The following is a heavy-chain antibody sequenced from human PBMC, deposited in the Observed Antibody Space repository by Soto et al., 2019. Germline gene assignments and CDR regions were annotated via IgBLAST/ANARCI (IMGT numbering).Heavy chain of an antibody. J-gene: IGHJ4*02. CDR2: INHSGST. CDR3: ANDIQHCSSTSCSNDY. V-gene: IGHV4-34*01. D-gene: IGHD2-2*01. Sequence: QVQLQQWGAGLLKPSETLSLTCAVYGGSFSGYYWSWIRQPPGKGLEWIGEINHSGSTNYNPSLKRRVPLSXXTXKXXFSLKLSSVTAADTAVYYCANDIQHCSSTSCSNDYWGQGTLVTVSS. CDR1: GGSFSGYY.